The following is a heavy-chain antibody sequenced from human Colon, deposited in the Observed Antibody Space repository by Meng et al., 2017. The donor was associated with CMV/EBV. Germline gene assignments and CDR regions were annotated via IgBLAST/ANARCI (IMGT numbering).Heavy chain of an antibody. CDR3: AAQRRAGFDS. CDR2: IYSGGST. D-gene: IGHD5-24*01. Sequence: EVQLVESGGGLIQPGGSLRPSCTASGFTVSSHYMSWVRQAPGKGLEWVSVIYSGGSTYYADSVKGRFTISGDNAENTLYLQMDSLRVDDTAVYYCAAQRRAGFDSWGQGTLVTVSS. J-gene: IGHJ5*01. V-gene: IGHV3-53*01. CDR1: GFTVSSHY.